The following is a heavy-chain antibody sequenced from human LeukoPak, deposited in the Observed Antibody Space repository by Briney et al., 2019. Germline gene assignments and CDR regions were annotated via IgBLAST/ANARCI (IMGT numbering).Heavy chain of an antibody. J-gene: IGHJ4*02. CDR2: IKQDGSEK. CDR3: ARDTVGDDSTSNWLDM. V-gene: IGHV3-7*03. Sequence: GGSLRLSCAASGFTFSSYWMSWVRQAPGKGLEWVANIKQDGSEKYYVDSVKGRFTISRDNATNSLYLQMNSLRAEDTALYYCARDTVGDDSTSNWLDMWGQGTLVTVSS. CDR1: GFTFSSYW. D-gene: IGHD4-11*01.